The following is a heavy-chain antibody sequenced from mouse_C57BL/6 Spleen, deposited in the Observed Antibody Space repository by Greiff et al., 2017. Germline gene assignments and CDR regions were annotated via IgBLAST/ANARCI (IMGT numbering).Heavy chain of an antibody. J-gene: IGHJ2*01. CDR2: ISSGGSYT. Sequence: EVQGVESGGDLVKPGGSLKLSCAASGFTFSSYGMSWVRQTPDKRLEWVATISSGGSYTDYPDSVKGRFTISRDNAKNTLYLQMSSLKSEDTAMYYCARQARDFDYWGQGTTLTVAS. CDR1: GFTFSSYG. V-gene: IGHV5-6*01. D-gene: IGHD3-3*01. CDR3: ARQARDFDY.